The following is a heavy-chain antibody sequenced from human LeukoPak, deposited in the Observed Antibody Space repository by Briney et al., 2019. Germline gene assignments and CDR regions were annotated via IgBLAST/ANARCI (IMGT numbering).Heavy chain of an antibody. V-gene: IGHV7-4-1*02. CDR2: INTNTGNP. J-gene: IGHJ4*02. CDR1: GYTFTSYA. D-gene: IGHD3-3*01. CDR3: ARGNTIFGVVSNYGGFDY. Sequence: RRASVKVSCKASGYTFTSYAMNWVRQAPGQGLEWMGWINTNTGNPTYAQGFTGRFVFSLDTSVSTAYLQISSLKAEDTAVYYCARGNTIFGVVSNYGGFDYWGQGTLVTVSS.